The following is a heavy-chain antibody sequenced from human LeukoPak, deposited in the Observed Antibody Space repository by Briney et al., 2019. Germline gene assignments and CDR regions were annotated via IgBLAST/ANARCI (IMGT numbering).Heavy chain of an antibody. CDR3: ARVGPVEWELLGYFQH. D-gene: IGHD1-26*01. Sequence: PGGSLRLSCAASGFTFSSYAMHWVRQAPGKGLEWVAVISYDGSNKYYADSVKGRFTISRDNSKNTLYLQMNSLRAEDTAVYYCARVGPVEWELLGYFQHWGQGTLVTVSS. J-gene: IGHJ1*01. CDR2: ISYDGSNK. V-gene: IGHV3-30-3*01. CDR1: GFTFSSYA.